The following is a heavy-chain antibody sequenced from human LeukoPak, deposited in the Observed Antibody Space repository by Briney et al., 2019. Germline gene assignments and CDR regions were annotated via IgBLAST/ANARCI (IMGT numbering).Heavy chain of an antibody. CDR3: ARDVRCSGGSCYPSYYYYYYMDV. Sequence: SETLSLTCAVYGGSFSGYYWSWIRQPPGKGLEWIGEINHSGSTNYNPSLKSRVTISVDTSKNQFSLKLSSVTAADTAVYYCARDVRCSGGSCYPSYYYYYYMDVWGKGTTVTISS. D-gene: IGHD2-15*01. CDR2: INHSGST. CDR1: GGSFSGYY. V-gene: IGHV4-34*01. J-gene: IGHJ6*03.